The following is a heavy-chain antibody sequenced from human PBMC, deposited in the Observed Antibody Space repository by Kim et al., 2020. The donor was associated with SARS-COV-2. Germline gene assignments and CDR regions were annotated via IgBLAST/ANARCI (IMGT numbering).Heavy chain of an antibody. V-gene: IGHV4-34*01. CDR1: GGSFSGYY. CDR3: SRGPGYSSSWYGARNWFVP. D-gene: IGHD6-13*01. CDR2: INHSGST. Sequence: SETLSLTCAVYGGSFSGYYWSWIRQPPGKGLEWIGEINHSGSTNYNPSLKSRVTILVDTSKNKFSLKLSSVTAADTAVFYCSRGPGYSSSWYGARNWFVP. J-gene: IGHJ5*02.